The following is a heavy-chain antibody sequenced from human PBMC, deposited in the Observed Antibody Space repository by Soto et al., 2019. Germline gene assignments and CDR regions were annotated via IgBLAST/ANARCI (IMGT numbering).Heavy chain of an antibody. CDR3: AREAPDYNLSPGMDV. J-gene: IGHJ6*02. Sequence: ESGGGVVQPGRSLRLSCAASGFTFSSYAMHWVRQAPGKGLEWVAVISYDGSNKYYADSVKGRFTISRDNSKNTLYLQMNSLRAEDMAVYYCAREAPDYNLSPGMDVWGQGTTVTVSS. V-gene: IGHV3-30-3*01. CDR1: GFTFSSYA. D-gene: IGHD4-4*01. CDR2: ISYDGSNK.